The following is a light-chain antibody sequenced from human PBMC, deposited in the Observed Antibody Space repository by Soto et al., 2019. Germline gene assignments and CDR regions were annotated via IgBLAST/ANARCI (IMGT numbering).Light chain of an antibody. V-gene: IGLV7-46*01. CDR3: LLSFSGPRV. J-gene: IGLJ3*02. CDR1: TGAVTSGHY. Sequence: QAVVTQEPSLTVSPGETVTLTCGSSTGAVTSGHYPYWFQQKPGQAPSTLIYDTKNKHAWTPARFSGSLLGGKAALTLSGAQPEDEAEYYRLLSFSGPRVFGGGTKLTVL. CDR2: DTK.